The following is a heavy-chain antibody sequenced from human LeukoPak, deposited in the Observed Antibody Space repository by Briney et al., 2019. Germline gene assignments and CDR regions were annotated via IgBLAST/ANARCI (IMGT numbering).Heavy chain of an antibody. J-gene: IGHJ3*02. V-gene: IGHV1-18*01. CDR1: GYTFITYG. CDR3: ASVNYDILTGYYIPHAFDI. Sequence: ASVKVSCKTTGYTFITYGISWVRQAPGQGLEWMGWITAYNGNTKYAQKLQDRLTMTTDTSTSTAYMELRSLRSDDTAVYYCASVNYDILTGYYIPHAFDIWGQGTMVTVSS. CDR2: ITAYNGNT. D-gene: IGHD3-9*01.